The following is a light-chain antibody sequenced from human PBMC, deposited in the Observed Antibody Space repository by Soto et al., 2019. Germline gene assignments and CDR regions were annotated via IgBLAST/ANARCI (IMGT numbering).Light chain of an antibody. CDR1: QSVSSN. J-gene: IGKJ1*01. V-gene: IGKV3-15*01. CDR2: GAS. Sequence: EIVMTQSPATLSVSPGERATLYFSASQSVSSNLAWYQQKPGQAPRLLIYGASTRATGIPARFSGSGSGTEFTLTISSLQSEDFAVYYCQQYNNWPPAFGQGTKVDIK. CDR3: QQYNNWPPA.